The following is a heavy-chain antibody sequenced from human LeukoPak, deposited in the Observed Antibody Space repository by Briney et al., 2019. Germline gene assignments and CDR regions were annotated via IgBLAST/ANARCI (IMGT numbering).Heavy chain of an antibody. CDR1: GFTFSSYG. Sequence: GGSLRLSCAASGFTFSSYGMHWVRQAPGKGLEWAAFIRYDGSNKYYADSVKGRFTISRDNSKNTLYLQMNSLRAEDTAVYYCAKDPRQWELPNYYFDYWGQGTLVTVSS. CDR3: AKDPRQWELPNYYFDY. D-gene: IGHD1-26*01. V-gene: IGHV3-30*02. CDR2: IRYDGSNK. J-gene: IGHJ4*02.